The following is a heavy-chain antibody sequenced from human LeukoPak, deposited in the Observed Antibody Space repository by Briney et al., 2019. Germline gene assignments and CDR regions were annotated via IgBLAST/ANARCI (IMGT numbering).Heavy chain of an antibody. V-gene: IGHV1-18*01. CDR3: ARVILFQDYYDSSGYYYWFDP. CDR2: NSAYNGNT. D-gene: IGHD3-22*01. CDR1: GYTFNTYG. Sequence: GASVKVSCKASGYTFNTYGISWVRQAPGQRPEWMGWNSAYNGNTNYAQKFQGRVTMTTDTSTSTAYMELRSLRSDDTAVFYCARVILFQDYYDSSGYYYWFDPWGQGTLVTVSS. J-gene: IGHJ5*02.